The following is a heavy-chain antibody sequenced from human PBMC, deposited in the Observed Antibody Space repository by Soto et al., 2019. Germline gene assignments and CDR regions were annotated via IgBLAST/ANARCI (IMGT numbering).Heavy chain of an antibody. J-gene: IGHJ4*02. D-gene: IGHD3-3*02. CDR1: GGTFSSYT. V-gene: IGHV1-69*02. CDR2: IIPILGIA. CDR3: ASGTPGIWDY. Sequence: AASVKVSCNASGGTFSSYTISLVRQAPGQGLEWMGRIIPILGIANYAQKFQGRVTITADKSTSTAYMELSSLRSEDTAVYYCASGTPGIWDYWGQGTLVTVSS.